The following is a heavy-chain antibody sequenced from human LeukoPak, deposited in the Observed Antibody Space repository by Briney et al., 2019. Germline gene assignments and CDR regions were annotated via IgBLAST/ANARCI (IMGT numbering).Heavy chain of an antibody. CDR3: ARSYSGYDVGY. CDR2: ISYDGSDK. D-gene: IGHD5-12*01. Sequence: PGGSLRLSCAASGFSFSSYALHWVRQAPGKGLEWVSIISYDGSDKYYADSVKGRFTISRDNSKNTVYLQMNSLRAEDTAVYYCARSYSGYDVGYWGQGTLVTVSS. CDR1: GFSFSSYA. J-gene: IGHJ4*02. V-gene: IGHV3-30-3*01.